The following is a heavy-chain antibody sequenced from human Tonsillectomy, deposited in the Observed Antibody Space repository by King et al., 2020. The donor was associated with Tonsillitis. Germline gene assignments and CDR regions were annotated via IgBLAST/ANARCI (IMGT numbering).Heavy chain of an antibody. V-gene: IGHV3-33*08. CDR3: ARDRGSGWYGYFDY. CDR1: GFTFINYG. J-gene: IGHJ4*02. D-gene: IGHD6-19*01. Sequence: QLVQSGGGVVQPGRSQRLSCAASGFTFINYGIHWVRQAPGKGLEWVAVIWYDGSNKYYADSVKGRFTISRDKSKNTLYVQMNSLRADDTAVYYCARDRGSGWYGYFDYWGQGTLVTVSS. CDR2: IWYDGSNK.